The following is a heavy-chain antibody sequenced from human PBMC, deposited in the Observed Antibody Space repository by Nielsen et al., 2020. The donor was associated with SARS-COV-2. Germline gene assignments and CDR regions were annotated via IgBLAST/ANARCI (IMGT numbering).Heavy chain of an antibody. CDR3: ARESVTGTDAFDI. CDR2: ISSST. J-gene: IGHJ3*02. CDR1: GFTFSSYG. V-gene: IGHV3-23*01. D-gene: IGHD6-19*01. Sequence: GESLKISCAASGFTFSSYGMHWVRQAPGKGLEWVSAISSSTYYADSVKGRFTVSRDNSKNTLYLQMNSLRAEDTAVYYCARESVTGTDAFDIWGRGTLVAVSS.